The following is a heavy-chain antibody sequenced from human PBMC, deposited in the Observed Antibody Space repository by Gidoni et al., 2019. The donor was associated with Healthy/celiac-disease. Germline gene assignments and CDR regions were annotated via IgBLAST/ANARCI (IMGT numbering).Heavy chain of an antibody. CDR3: ARDQCSGGSCYSYYFDY. Sequence: QVQLQESGPGLVKPSQTLSLTCTVSGGSISSGSYYWSWIRQPAGKGLEWIGRIYTSGSTNYNPSLKSRVTISVDTSKNQFSLKLSSVTAADTAVYYCARDQCSGGSCYSYYFDYWGQGTLVTVSS. CDR2: IYTSGST. J-gene: IGHJ4*02. V-gene: IGHV4-61*02. CDR1: GGSISSGSYY. D-gene: IGHD2-15*01.